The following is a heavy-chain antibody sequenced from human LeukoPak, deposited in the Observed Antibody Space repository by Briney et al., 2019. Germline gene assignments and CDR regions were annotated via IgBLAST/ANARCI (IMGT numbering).Heavy chain of an antibody. CDR1: GYTFTVYY. Sequence: RASVKVSCKASGYTFTVYYMQWVRQAPGQGLEWMGWINPNSGGTNYAQKFQGRVSMTRDTSINTAYMEVSRLRSDDTAVYYCARDRTRDSSGYPYYYMDVWGKGTTVTVSS. CDR2: INPNSGGT. CDR3: ARDRTRDSSGYPYYYMDV. D-gene: IGHD3-22*01. V-gene: IGHV1-2*02. J-gene: IGHJ6*03.